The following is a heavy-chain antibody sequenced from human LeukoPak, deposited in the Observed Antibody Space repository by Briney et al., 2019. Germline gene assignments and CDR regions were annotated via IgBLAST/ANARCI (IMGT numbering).Heavy chain of an antibody. Sequence: GGSLRLSCVASGFIFTSSAMTWVRQAPGKGLEWVSVVGSTGGTTYYADSVEGRFTISRDNAKNTMILQMNNLRVEDTAVYYCATVPGIIIAGYFASWGRGTLVAVSA. D-gene: IGHD3-10*02. CDR2: VGSTGGTT. V-gene: IGHV3-23*01. J-gene: IGHJ4*02. CDR1: GFIFTSSA. CDR3: ATVPGIIIAGYFAS.